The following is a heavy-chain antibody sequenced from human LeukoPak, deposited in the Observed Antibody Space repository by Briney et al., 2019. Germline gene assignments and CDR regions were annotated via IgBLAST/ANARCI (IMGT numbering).Heavy chain of an antibody. CDR2: INHSGGT. CDR3: ARGLYDFWSDFYSGARTARFDP. V-gene: IGHV4-34*01. D-gene: IGHD3-3*01. CDR1: GGSFSGYY. J-gene: IGHJ5*02. Sequence: SETLSLTCAVYGGSFSGYYWSWIRQPPGKGLEWIGEINHSGGTNYNPSLKSRVTMSIDTSKNQFSLKLSSVTAADTAIYYCARGLYDFWSDFYSGARTARFDPWGQGTLVTASS.